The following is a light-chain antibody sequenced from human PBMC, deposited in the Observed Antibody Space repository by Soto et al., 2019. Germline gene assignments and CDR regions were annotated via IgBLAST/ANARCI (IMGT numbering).Light chain of an antibody. CDR2: EVS. V-gene: IGLV2-8*01. CDR3: SSYAGSNNSGV. J-gene: IGLJ3*02. Sequence: QSALTQPPSASGSPGQSVTIACTGTISDVGGYNYVSWYQQHPGKAPKLMIYEVSKRPSGVPDRFSGSKSGNTASLTVSGLQAEDEADYYWSSYAGSNNSGVFGGGTQLTVL. CDR1: ISDVGGYNY.